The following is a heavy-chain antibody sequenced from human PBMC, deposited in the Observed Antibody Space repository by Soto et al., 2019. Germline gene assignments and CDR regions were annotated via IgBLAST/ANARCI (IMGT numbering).Heavy chain of an antibody. CDR2: ISYDGSHQ. Sequence: VGSLRLSCASSVFTFSNYGMHCVRHAPGKWLEWVAVISYDGSHQFYTDSVKGRFTISRDNSKNTLYLQMNSLKTEDTAMYYCAKDPKCWTIGSNFLDNWFEPLGQGTLDHVSS. J-gene: IGHJ5*02. CDR1: VFTFSNYG. D-gene: IGHD3-10*01. CDR3: AKDPKCWTIGSNFLDNWFEP. V-gene: IGHV3-30*18.